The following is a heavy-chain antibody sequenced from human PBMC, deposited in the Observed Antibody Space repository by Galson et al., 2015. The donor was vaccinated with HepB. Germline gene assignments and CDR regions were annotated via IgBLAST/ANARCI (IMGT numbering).Heavy chain of an antibody. D-gene: IGHD4/OR15-4a*01. V-gene: IGHV1-18*04. CDR2: ISAYGGNT. CDR3: ARDRDYRFDY. J-gene: IGHJ4*02. CDR1: GYTFTSNG. Sequence: SVKVSCKASGYTFTSNGISWVRQTPRQGLEWLGWISAYGGNTKYAQKYQGRITLTRDTSTSTAYVELRSQRSDDTAVYYCARDRDYRFDYWGQGTLVTVSS.